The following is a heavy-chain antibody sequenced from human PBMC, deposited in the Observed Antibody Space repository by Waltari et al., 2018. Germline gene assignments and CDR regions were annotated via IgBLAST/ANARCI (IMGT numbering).Heavy chain of an antibody. CDR1: GGTFSSYA. Sequence: QVQLVQSGAEVKKPGSSVKVSCKASGGTFSSYAISWVRQAPGQGLEWMGRIIPIFGTANYAQKCQGRVTITADKATSTAYMELSSLRSEDTAVYYCARATMYGSGSYYTTGVSFDYWGQGTLVTVSS. V-gene: IGHV1-69*08. CDR2: IIPIFGTA. J-gene: IGHJ4*02. CDR3: ARATMYGSGSYYTTGVSFDY. D-gene: IGHD3-10*01.